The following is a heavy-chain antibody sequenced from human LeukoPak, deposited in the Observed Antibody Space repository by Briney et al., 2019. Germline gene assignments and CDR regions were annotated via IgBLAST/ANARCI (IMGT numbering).Heavy chain of an antibody. J-gene: IGHJ4*02. CDR2: IYYSGST. Sequence: PSETLSLTCTVSGGSISSSSYYWGWIRQPPGKGLEWIGSIYYSGSTYYNSSLKSRVTISVDTSKNQFSLKLSSMTAADTAVYYCASLKSPTMIVVIITQSADYWGQGTLVTVSS. CDR1: GGSISSSSYY. D-gene: IGHD3-22*01. V-gene: IGHV4-39*01. CDR3: ASLKSPTMIVVIITQSADY.